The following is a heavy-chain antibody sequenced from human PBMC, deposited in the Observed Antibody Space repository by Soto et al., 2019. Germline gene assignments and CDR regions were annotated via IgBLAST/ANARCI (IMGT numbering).Heavy chain of an antibody. Sequence: QVQLVESGGGVVQPGRSPRLSCAASGFTFSSYGMHWVRQAPGKGLEWVAVISYDGSNKYYADSVKGRFTISRDNSKNTLYLQMNSLRAEDTAVYYCAKDLRYCSGGSCYPDWFDPWGQGTLVTVSS. V-gene: IGHV3-30*18. CDR1: GFTFSSYG. CDR2: ISYDGSNK. CDR3: AKDLRYCSGGSCYPDWFDP. D-gene: IGHD2-15*01. J-gene: IGHJ5*02.